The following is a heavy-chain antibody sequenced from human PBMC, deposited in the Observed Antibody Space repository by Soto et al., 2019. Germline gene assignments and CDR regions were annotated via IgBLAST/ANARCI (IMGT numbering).Heavy chain of an antibody. Sequence: QVQLVESGGGLVKPGGSLSLSCAASGINFSDYYMSWIRLAPGKGLEWVSYISSSGSTIYYADSVKGRFTISSDNAKNSLYLQMNSLRAEDTAVYYCARDRYCYGSVCYFTGMDVWGQGTTVTVCS. V-gene: IGHV3-11*01. CDR2: ISSSGSTI. D-gene: IGHD3-10*01. J-gene: IGHJ6*02. CDR3: ARDRYCYGSVCYFTGMDV. CDR1: GINFSDYY.